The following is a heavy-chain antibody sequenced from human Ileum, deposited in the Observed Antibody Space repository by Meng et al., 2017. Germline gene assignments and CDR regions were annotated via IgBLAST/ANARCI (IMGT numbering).Heavy chain of an antibody. CDR3: AREGAYNGGDY. CDR1: GYTFTTYG. V-gene: IGHV1-18*01. J-gene: IGHJ4*02. Sequence: QVQRVQSGAEVNKPGASVKVACKASGYTFTTYGISWVRQAPGQGLEWMGWMNTDKGNTNYAQKFQGRVTMTRDTSTSTAYMELRSLRSDDTAVYYCAREGAYNGGDYWGQGTLVTVSS. CDR2: MNTDKGNT. D-gene: IGHD1-1*01.